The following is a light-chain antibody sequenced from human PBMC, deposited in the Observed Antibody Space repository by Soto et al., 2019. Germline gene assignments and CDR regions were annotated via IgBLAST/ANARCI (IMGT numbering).Light chain of an antibody. CDR3: QQYGSSPTWT. CDR2: GVS. J-gene: IGKJ1*01. V-gene: IGKV3-20*01. CDR1: QSVSSRY. Sequence: IVLTQSPGTLSLSPGERATLSCRASQSVSSRYLAWYQQQLGQAPRLLIYGVSRRATGISDRFSGSGSGTDFTLTISRLEPEDFAVYYCQQYGSSPTWTFGQGTKVDIK.